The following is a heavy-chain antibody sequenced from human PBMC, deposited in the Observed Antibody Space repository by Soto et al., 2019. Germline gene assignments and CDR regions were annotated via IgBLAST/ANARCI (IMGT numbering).Heavy chain of an antibody. CDR2: IWYDGSNK. CDR1: GFTFSSYG. CDR3: ARGPHYYGSGSEVQH. J-gene: IGHJ1*01. Sequence: QVQLVESGGGVVQPGRSLRLSCAASGFTFSSYGMHWVRQAPGKGLERVAVIWYDGSNKYYADSVKGRFTISRDNSKNTLYLQMNSLRAEDTAVYYCARGPHYYGSGSEVQHWGQGTLVTVSS. D-gene: IGHD3-10*01. V-gene: IGHV3-33*01.